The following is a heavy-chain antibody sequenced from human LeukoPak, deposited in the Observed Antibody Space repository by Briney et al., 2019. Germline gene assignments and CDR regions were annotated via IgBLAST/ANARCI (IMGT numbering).Heavy chain of an antibody. CDR1: GFTFSSYA. CDR2: ISGSGGST. J-gene: IGHJ5*02. V-gene: IGHV3-23*01. D-gene: IGHD1-26*01. Sequence: GGSLRLSCAASGFTFSSYAMSWVRQAPGKGLEWVSAISGSGGSTYYADSVKGRFTFSRTNSKNTLQLHMTRLAAENPAVYYFAKEPRGSYYGYNWFAPWGQARLATASS. CDR3: AKEPRGSYYGYNWFAP.